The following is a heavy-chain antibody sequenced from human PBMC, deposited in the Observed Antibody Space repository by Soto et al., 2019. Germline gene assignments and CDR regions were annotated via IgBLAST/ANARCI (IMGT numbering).Heavy chain of an antibody. J-gene: IGHJ3*02. CDR2: ISYDGSNK. Sequence: PGGSLRLSCAASGFTFSSDAMHWVRQAPGKGLEWVAVISYDGSNKYYADSVKGRFTISRDNSKNTLYLQMNSLRAEDTAVYYCASDSGSYHGAFDIWGQGTMVTVSS. CDR1: GFTFSSDA. D-gene: IGHD1-26*01. CDR3: ASDSGSYHGAFDI. V-gene: IGHV3-30-3*01.